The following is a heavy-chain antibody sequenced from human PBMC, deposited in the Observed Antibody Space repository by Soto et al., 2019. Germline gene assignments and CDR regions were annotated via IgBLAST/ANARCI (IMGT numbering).Heavy chain of an antibody. CDR1: RYSFNGIG. CDR2: IGRYNGNT. CDR3: VTVNANDLAGLDY. J-gene: IGHJ4*02. D-gene: IGHD3-3*01. V-gene: IGHV1-18*01. Sequence: ASVKVSCKASRYSFNGIGVAWVRQAPGQGLEWVGWIGRYNGNTNFARKFQGRVTLTTDTSTNTAYMDLRSLESDDTAVYYCVTVNANDLAGLDYWGQGTQVTVSS.